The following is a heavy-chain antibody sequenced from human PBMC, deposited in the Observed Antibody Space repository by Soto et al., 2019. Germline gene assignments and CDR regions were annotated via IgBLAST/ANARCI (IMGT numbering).Heavy chain of an antibody. Sequence: QLQLQESGPRLVKPSETLSLTCSVSGDSINSNSYYWGWVRQPPGKGLAWIGNMYYSGRAYYNVSLESRVTISVDTSKNQLSLKLSSVTAADAAVYYCASHCSGGICHSDYWGQGTLVTVSS. CDR2: MYYSGRA. D-gene: IGHD2-15*01. J-gene: IGHJ4*02. CDR3: ASHCSGGICHSDY. V-gene: IGHV4-39*01. CDR1: GDSINSNSYY.